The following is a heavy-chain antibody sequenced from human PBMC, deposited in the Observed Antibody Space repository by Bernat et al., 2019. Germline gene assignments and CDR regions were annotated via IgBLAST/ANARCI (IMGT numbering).Heavy chain of an antibody. CDR3: ARIRVTDGGGMDV. J-gene: IGHJ6*02. Sequence: QVTLKESGPVLVKPTETLTLTCTVSGFSLSNARMGVSWIRQPPGKALEWLAHIFSNDEKSYSTSLKSRLTISKDTSKSQVVLTMTNMDPVDTATYYCARIRVTDGGGMDVWGQGTTVTVSS. CDR2: IFSNDEK. CDR1: GFSLSNARMG. D-gene: IGHD4-23*01. V-gene: IGHV2-26*01.